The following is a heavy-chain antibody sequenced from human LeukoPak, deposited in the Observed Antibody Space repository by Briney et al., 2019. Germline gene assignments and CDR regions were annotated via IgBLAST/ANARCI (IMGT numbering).Heavy chain of an antibody. CDR1: GYTFTSYG. J-gene: IGHJ3*02. Sequence: GASVKVSCKASGYTFTSYGISWVRQAPGQGLEWMGWISAYNGNTNYAQKLQGRVTMTTDTSTSTAYMELGSLRSDDTAVYYCARGYVVVVVAATGGADAFDIWGQGTMVTVSS. D-gene: IGHD2-15*01. CDR3: ARGYVVVVVAATGGADAFDI. CDR2: ISAYNGNT. V-gene: IGHV1-18*01.